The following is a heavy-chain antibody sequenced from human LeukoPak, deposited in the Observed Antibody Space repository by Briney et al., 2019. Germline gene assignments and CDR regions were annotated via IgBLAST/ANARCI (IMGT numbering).Heavy chain of an antibody. CDR3: ARAEGSGSYFGY. D-gene: IGHD3-10*01. CDR2: IYSGGST. CDR1: GFTVSSNY. Sequence: GGSLRLSCAASGFTVSSNYMSWVRQAPGKGLEWVSVIYSGGSTYYADSVKGRFTISRDNSKNTLCLQMNSLRAEDTAVYYCARAEGSGSYFGYWGQGTLVTVSS. J-gene: IGHJ4*02. V-gene: IGHV3-53*01.